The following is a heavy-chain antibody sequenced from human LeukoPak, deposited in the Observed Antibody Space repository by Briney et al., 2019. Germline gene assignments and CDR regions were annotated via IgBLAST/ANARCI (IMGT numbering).Heavy chain of an antibody. V-gene: IGHV3-23*01. Sequence: GGSLRLSCAASGFTFSSYGMGWVRQAPGKGLEWVSAISGSGGSTYYADSVKGQFTISRDNSKNTLYLQMNSLRAEDTAVYYCAKDLGWFGELFPIDYWGQGTLVTVSS. CDR3: AKDLGWFGELFPIDY. CDR1: GFTFSSYG. CDR2: ISGSGGST. D-gene: IGHD3-10*01. J-gene: IGHJ4*02.